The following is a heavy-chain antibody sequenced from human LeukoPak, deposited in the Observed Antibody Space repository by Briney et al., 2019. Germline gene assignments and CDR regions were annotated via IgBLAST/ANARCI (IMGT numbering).Heavy chain of an antibody. V-gene: IGHV3-11*04. D-gene: IGHD3/OR15-3a*01. CDR2: IGSSGTTV. J-gene: IGHJ3*02. CDR1: GFTVSSNY. CDR3: ARADSTDGFDI. Sequence: GGSLRLSCAASGFTVSSNYMSWVRQAPGKGLEWVSYIGSSGTTVYYADSVKGRFTISRDNANSSLYPEMSSLRADDSALYYCARADSTDGFDIWGHGTMVTVSS.